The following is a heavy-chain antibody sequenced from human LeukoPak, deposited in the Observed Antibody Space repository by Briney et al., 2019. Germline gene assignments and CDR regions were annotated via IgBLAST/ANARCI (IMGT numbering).Heavy chain of an antibody. CDR1: GFTFSSYS. J-gene: IGHJ4*02. V-gene: IGHV3-48*01. CDR3: ARMAGDTSSWTYYFDY. Sequence: GGSLRLSCAASGFTFSSYSMNWVRQAPGKGLEWVSYISSSSSTIYYADSVKGRFTISRDNAKSSLYLQMNSLRAEDTAVYYCARMAGDTSSWTYYFDYWGQGTLVTVSS. D-gene: IGHD6-13*01. CDR2: ISSSSSTI.